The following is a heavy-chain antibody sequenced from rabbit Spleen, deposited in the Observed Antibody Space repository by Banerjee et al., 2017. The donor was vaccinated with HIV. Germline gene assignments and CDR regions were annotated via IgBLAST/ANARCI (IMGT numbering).Heavy chain of an antibody. Sequence: QEQLVESGGGLVKPGASLTLTCKASGFDLSSDYMCWVRQAPGKGLELIACIYITSGSTWYASWVNGRFTISRSTRLNTVDLKMTSLTAADTATYFCVRNLENYVGSSYLDLWGQGTLVTVS. J-gene: IGHJ6*01. D-gene: IGHD8-1*01. V-gene: IGHV1S43*01. CDR2: IYITSGST. CDR3: VRNLENYVGSSYLDL. CDR1: GFDLSSDY.